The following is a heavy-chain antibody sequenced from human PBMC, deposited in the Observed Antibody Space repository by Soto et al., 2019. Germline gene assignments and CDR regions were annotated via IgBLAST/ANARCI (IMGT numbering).Heavy chain of an antibody. J-gene: IGHJ6*02. CDR3: ARDAHYPHYYYYYGMDV. CDR1: GGSISSYY. V-gene: IGHV4-4*07. D-gene: IGHD3-10*01. Sequence: QVQLQESGPGLVKPSETLFLTCTVSGGSISSYYWSWIRQPAGKGLEWIGRIYTSGSTNYNPSLKSRVTMSVDTSKNQFSLKLSSVTAADTAVYYCARDAHYPHYYYYYGMDVWGQGTTVTVSS. CDR2: IYTSGST.